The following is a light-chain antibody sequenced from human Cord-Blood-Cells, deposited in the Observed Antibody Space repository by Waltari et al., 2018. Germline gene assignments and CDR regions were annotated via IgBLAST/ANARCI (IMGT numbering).Light chain of an antibody. CDR1: QSISSY. V-gene: IGKV1-39*01. Sequence: DIQMTQPPSSLSASVGDRVTITCRASQSISSYLNWYQQKPGKAPKLLIYAASSLQSGVPSRFSGSGSGTDFTLTINSLEAEDAATYYCHQSSSLPHTFGPGTKVDIK. CDR2: AAS. J-gene: IGKJ3*01. CDR3: HQSSSLPHT.